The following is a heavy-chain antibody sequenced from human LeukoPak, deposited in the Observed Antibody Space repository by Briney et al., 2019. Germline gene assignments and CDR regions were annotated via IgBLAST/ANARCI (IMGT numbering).Heavy chain of an antibody. Sequence: SETLSLTCAVYGGSFSGYYWSWIRQPPGKGLEWIGEINHSGSTNYNPSLKSRVTISVDTSKNQFSLKLSSATAADTAVYYCARGEEGGSAFDIWGQGTMVTVSS. CDR2: INHSGST. CDR3: ARGEEGGSAFDI. D-gene: IGHD3-16*01. J-gene: IGHJ3*02. V-gene: IGHV4-34*01. CDR1: GGSFSGYY.